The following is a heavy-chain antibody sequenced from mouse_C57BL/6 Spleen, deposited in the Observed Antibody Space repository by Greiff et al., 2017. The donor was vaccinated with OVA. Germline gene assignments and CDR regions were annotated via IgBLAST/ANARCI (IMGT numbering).Heavy chain of an antibody. V-gene: IGHV1-52*01. CDR2: IDPSDSET. J-gene: IGHJ3*01. CDR3: ARVYYGSQAWCAY. CDR1: GYTFTSYW. Sequence: QVQLQQPGAELVRPGSSVKLSCKASGYTFTSYWMHWVKQRPIQGLEWIGNIDPSDSETHYNQKFKDKATWTVDKSSSTAYMQLSSLTSEDSAVYYCARVYYGSQAWCAYWGQGTLVTVSA. D-gene: IGHD1-1*01.